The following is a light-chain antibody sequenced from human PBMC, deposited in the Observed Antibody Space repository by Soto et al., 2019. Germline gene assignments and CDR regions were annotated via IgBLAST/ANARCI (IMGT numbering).Light chain of an antibody. CDR1: QSVRSTY. Sequence: EIVLAQSPGTLSLSPVERATLSCMASQSVRSTYLAWYQQKPGQAPRLVIYGASSRATGIPDRFSGSGSGTDFTLTISRLEPEDFAVYYCQQYGSSPQTFGQGTKVDIK. CDR3: QQYGSSPQT. CDR2: GAS. V-gene: IGKV3-20*01. J-gene: IGKJ1*01.